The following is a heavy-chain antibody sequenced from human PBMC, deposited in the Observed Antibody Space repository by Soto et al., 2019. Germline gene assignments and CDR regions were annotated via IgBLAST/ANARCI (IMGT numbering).Heavy chain of an antibody. CDR1: GFTFNSYD. Sequence: GGSLRLSCAASGFTFNSYDMSWVRQAPGKGLEWVSALSGSGGSTYYADSVKGRFTISRDNSKNTLYLQMNSLRAEDTAVYYCAKLKYWNYDDYFDYWGQGTLVTVSS. CDR2: LSGSGGST. J-gene: IGHJ4*02. CDR3: AKLKYWNYDDYFDY. D-gene: IGHD1-7*01. V-gene: IGHV3-23*01.